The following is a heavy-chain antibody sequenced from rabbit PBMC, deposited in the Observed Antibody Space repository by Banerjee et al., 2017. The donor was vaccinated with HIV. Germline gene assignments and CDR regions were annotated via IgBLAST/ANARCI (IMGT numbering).Heavy chain of an antibody. Sequence: QQQLEESGGGLVKPGGTLTLTCKASGIDFSSYYRMCWVRQAPGRGLELIACIYTTSGSTWYASWVNGRFTISKTSSTPVTLQMTSLTAADTATYFCARSSAGNGGYAYVEYFKLWGPGTLVTVS. D-gene: IGHD6-1*01. CDR1: GIDFSSYYR. J-gene: IGHJ4*01. CDR2: IYTTSGST. V-gene: IGHV1S43*01. CDR3: ARSSAGNGGYAYVEYFKL.